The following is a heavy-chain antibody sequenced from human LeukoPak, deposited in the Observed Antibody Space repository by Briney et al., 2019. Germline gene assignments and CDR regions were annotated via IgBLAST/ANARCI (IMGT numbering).Heavy chain of an antibody. CDR1: GGSFSGYY. CDR3: ARVRTIFGVVTNYYYYYYMDV. D-gene: IGHD3-3*01. CDR2: INHSGST. J-gene: IGHJ6*03. Sequence: PSETLSLTCAVYGGSFSGYYWSWIRQPPGKGLEWIGEINHSGSTHYNPSLKSRVTISVDTSKNQFSLKLSSVTAADTAVYYCARVRTIFGVVTNYYYYYYMDVWGKGTTVTVSS. V-gene: IGHV4-34*01.